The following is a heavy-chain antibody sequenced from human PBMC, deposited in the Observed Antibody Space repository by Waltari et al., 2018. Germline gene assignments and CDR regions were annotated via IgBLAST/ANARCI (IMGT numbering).Heavy chain of an antibody. CDR2: INHSGST. J-gene: IGHJ6*03. D-gene: IGHD3-10*01. V-gene: IGHV4-34*01. CDR1: GGSLRGYY. Sequence: QVQLQQWGAGLLKPSETLSLTCAVYGGSLRGYYWSWIRQHPGKGLEWIGEINHSGSTNYNPSLKSRVTISVDTSKNQFSLKLSSVTAADTAVYYCARGVVLLWFGELGGYMDVWGKGTTVTVSS. CDR3: ARGVVLLWFGELGGYMDV.